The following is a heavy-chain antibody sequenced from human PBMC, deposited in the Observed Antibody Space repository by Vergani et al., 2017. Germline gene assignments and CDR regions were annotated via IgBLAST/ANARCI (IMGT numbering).Heavy chain of an antibody. J-gene: IGHJ4*02. D-gene: IGHD3-22*01. Sequence: QLQLQESGPGLVKPSETLSLTCTVSGGSISSSSYYWGWLRHPPGKGLEWIGSIYYSGSTYYNPSLKSRVTISVDTSKNQFSLKLSSVTAADTAVYYCARDPIDSSGNFDWGQGTLVTVSS. CDR2: IYYSGST. CDR1: GGSISSSSYY. V-gene: IGHV4-39*07. CDR3: ARDPIDSSGNFD.